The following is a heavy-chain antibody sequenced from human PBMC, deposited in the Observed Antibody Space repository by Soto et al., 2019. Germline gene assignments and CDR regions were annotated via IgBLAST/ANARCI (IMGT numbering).Heavy chain of an antibody. CDR1: GYIFPSST. J-gene: IGHJ4*02. CDR3: AIANYGDNDY. D-gene: IGHD4-17*01. Sequence: QVQLVQSGAKVKKPGASVKVSCKAPGYIFPSSTISWVRQAPGQGLEWMGWISAYNGNIKDAQKFQGRFTMTTDTSTSTAYMELRSLTSDDTAMYYCAIANYGDNDYWGQGTLVTVSS. V-gene: IGHV1-18*01. CDR2: ISAYNGNI.